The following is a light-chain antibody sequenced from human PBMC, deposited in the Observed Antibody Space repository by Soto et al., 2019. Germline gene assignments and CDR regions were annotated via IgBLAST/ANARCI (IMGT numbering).Light chain of an antibody. Sequence: QAVVTQEPSLTVSPGGTVTLTCGSRTGAVTSGHFPYWFQQKPGHAPRTLIYDTTGKYSWTPARFSGSLLGGKAALTLSGAQSEDEADYYCSLLFGAAVVFGGGTKLTVL. J-gene: IGLJ2*01. CDR1: TGAVTSGHF. CDR2: DTT. V-gene: IGLV7-46*01. CDR3: SLLFGAAVV.